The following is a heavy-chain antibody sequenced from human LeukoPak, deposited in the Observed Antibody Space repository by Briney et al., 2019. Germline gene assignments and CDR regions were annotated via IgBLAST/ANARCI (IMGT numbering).Heavy chain of an antibody. D-gene: IGHD6-19*01. Sequence: PGGSLRLSCAASGFTVSSNYMRWVRQAPGKGLEWGSVIYSGGSTYYADSVKGRFTISRDNSKNTLYLQMNSLRAEDTAVYYCARDRGIAVAGPGSDPYYYYGMDVWGKGTTVTVSS. J-gene: IGHJ6*04. CDR1: GFTVSSNY. CDR2: IYSGGST. CDR3: ARDRGIAVAGPGSDPYYYYGMDV. V-gene: IGHV3-53*01.